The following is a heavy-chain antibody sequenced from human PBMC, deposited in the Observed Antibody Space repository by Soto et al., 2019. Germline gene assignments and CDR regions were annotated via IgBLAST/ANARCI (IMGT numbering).Heavy chain of an antibody. CDR1: GYIVTTYV. V-gene: IGHV1-3*01. CDR3: ATANPTYCGGGRGDCYSNDAFDI. J-gene: IGHJ3*02. D-gene: IGHD2-21*02. CDR2: ISAGNGNT. Sequence: ASVKVSCKASGYIVTTYVIHWARQAPGQGLEWMGRISAGNGNTRYSQKFQQRVTITRDTSAGTAYMEVNSLRSEDTAIYYCATANPTYCGGGRGDCYSNDAFDIWGQGTVVTVSS.